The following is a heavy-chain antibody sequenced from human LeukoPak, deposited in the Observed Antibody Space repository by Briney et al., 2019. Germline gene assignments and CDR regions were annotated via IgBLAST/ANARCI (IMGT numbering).Heavy chain of an antibody. CDR2: ISGNGGNT. CDR1: GFTFSSNS. Sequence: GGSLRLSCSASGFTFSSNSMHWVRHARGKGLEYVSSISGNGGNTYYADSVKGRFTISRDNSKYTLYLQMSSLRAEDTAVYYCVKEGPGYYDSSGYFAYFDYWGQGTLVTVSS. D-gene: IGHD3-22*01. CDR3: VKEGPGYYDSSGYFAYFDY. J-gene: IGHJ4*02. V-gene: IGHV3-64D*06.